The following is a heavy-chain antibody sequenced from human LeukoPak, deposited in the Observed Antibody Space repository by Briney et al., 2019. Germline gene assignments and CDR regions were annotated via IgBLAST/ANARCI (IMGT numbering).Heavy chain of an antibody. D-gene: IGHD4-17*01. Sequence: GGSLRLSCAASGFTFSSYWMHWVRQAPEKGLMWVSRINSDGSSTTYADSVKGRFTISRDNTKNKLYLQMDSLRAEDTAVYYCARDINGDYSYWGQGTLVTVSS. V-gene: IGHV3-74*01. CDR2: INSDGSST. CDR3: ARDINGDYSY. J-gene: IGHJ4*02. CDR1: GFTFSSYW.